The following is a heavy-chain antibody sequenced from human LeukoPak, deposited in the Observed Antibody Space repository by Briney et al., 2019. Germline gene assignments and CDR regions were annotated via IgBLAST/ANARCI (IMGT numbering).Heavy chain of an antibody. J-gene: IGHJ4*02. V-gene: IGHV1-46*01. CDR3: AREQYYSDSSGYATLFDY. D-gene: IGHD3-22*01. CDR1: GYTFPNYY. Sequence: ASVKVSCKASGYTFPNYYIHWVRQAPGQGLEWMGIINPIGGSTSYAQTLQGRATMTRDTSTSTVHMELSSLSSEDTAVYYCAREQYYSDSSGYATLFDYWGQGTLVTVSS. CDR2: INPIGGST.